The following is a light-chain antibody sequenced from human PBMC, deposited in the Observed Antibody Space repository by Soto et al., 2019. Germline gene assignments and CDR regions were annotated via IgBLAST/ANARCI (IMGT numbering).Light chain of an antibody. CDR3: QSYDSSLSGYV. J-gene: IGLJ1*01. CDR1: SSNIGTNYD. Sequence: QSVLTQPPSVSGAPGQRVTISCTGSSSNIGTNYDVHWYQQLLGRAPKLLIYGNSNRPSGVPDRFSGSKSGTSASLAITGLQAEDEADYYCQSYDSSLSGYVFGTGTKVTVL. V-gene: IGLV1-40*01. CDR2: GNS.